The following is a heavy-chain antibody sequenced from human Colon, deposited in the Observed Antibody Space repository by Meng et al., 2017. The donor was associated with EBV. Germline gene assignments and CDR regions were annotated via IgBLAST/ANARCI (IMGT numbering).Heavy chain of an antibody. J-gene: IGHJ4*02. D-gene: IGHD3-10*01. Sequence: QLQLQESGPGLVKPSETLSLTCTVSGGSTSSSHYYWGWVRQPPGKGLQWIGTIYHSGSTSYNPSLQSRVTMFVDTSKNQFSLMLTSVTATDTAVYYCAKRRGGSGRDCWGQGTLVTVSS. CDR1: GGSTSSSHYY. V-gene: IGHV4-39*01. CDR3: AKRRGGSGRDC. CDR2: IYHSGST.